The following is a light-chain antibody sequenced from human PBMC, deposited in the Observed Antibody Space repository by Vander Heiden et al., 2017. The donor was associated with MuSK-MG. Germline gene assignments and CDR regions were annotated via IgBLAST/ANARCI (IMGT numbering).Light chain of an antibody. CDR3: QQTNTFLYT. Sequence: DIQMTQSPSSASASVGDRVTITCRASHGVSSWLAWYQQKPGKAPKLLIYSASTLHSGVPPRFSGSGSGTDFTLTISSLQPEDFATYFCQQTNTFLYTFGHGTKVDIK. CDR1: HGVSSW. V-gene: IGKV1-12*01. CDR2: SAS. J-gene: IGKJ3*01.